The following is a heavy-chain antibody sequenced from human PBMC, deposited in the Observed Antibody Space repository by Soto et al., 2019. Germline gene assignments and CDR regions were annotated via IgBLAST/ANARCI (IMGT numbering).Heavy chain of an antibody. CDR3: AAIRTVVGY. V-gene: IGHV3-72*01. CDR2: IKNKANSYTT. Sequence: GGSLRLSCAASGFTFSDHYMDWVRQAPGKGLEWIGRIKNKANSYTTEYPAFVKGRFTISRDDSKNSVYLQLNSLKTEDTAVYYCAAIRTVVGYWGQGTQVTVSS. J-gene: IGHJ4*02. CDR1: GFTFSDHY. D-gene: IGHD3-10*01.